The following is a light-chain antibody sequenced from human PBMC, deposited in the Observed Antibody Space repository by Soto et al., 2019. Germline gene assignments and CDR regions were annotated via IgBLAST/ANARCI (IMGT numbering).Light chain of an antibody. CDR2: IAS. CDR1: SSNIGSNT. CDR3: AAWDDSMNGVV. V-gene: IGLV1-44*01. Sequence: QSVLTQSPSASGTPGQTVTISCSGSSSNIGSNTLNWYQQLPGTAPKLLIFIASHRPSGVPDRFSGSTSGSSASLAISGLQSEDEADDYCAAWDDSMNGVVFGGGTKLTVL. J-gene: IGLJ3*02.